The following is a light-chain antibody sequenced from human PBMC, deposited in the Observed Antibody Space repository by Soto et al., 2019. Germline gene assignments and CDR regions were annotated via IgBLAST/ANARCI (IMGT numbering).Light chain of an antibody. CDR1: RGISSW. J-gene: IGKJ4*01. V-gene: IGKV1-12*01. CDR2: AAS. Sequence: DIQMTQSPSSVSASVGVRVTITCWASRGISSWLAWYQQKPGKAPKLLIYAASSLQSGVPSRFSGSGSGTDFTLHISSLQPEDFATYYCQQANSFPLTFGGGTKVEIK. CDR3: QQANSFPLT.